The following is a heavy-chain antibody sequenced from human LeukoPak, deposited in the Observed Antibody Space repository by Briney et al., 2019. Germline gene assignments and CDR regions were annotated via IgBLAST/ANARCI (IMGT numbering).Heavy chain of an antibody. CDR3: ATDFYDTT. V-gene: IGHV3-15*07. Sequence: PGGSLRLSCAASGFTFSNAWMNWVRQAPGKGLEWVGRIRSNSDGGTIDYAAPVKGRFALSRDDSKNTLYLQMNSLQTEDTAVYYCATDFYDTTWGQGTLVTVSS. CDR1: GFTFSNAW. CDR2: IRSNSDGGTI. J-gene: IGHJ5*02. D-gene: IGHD3-22*01.